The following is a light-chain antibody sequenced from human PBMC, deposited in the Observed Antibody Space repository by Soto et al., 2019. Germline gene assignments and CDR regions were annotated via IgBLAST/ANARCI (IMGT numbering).Light chain of an antibody. CDR2: NHN. J-gene: IGLJ3*02. Sequence: QLVLTQPPSTSGAPGQRVTISCSGTTSNIGSNAVNWFQQFPGTAPKLLIYNHNQRPSGVPDRFSASTSGTSASLAISGLQSGDEADYYCLTGDTSLSGWVFGGGTKLTVL. CDR1: TSNIGSNA. V-gene: IGLV1-44*01. CDR3: LTGDTSLSGWV.